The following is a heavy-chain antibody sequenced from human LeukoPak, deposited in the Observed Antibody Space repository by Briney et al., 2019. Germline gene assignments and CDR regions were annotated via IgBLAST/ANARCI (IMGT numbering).Heavy chain of an antibody. D-gene: IGHD6-6*01. J-gene: IGHJ4*02. CDR2: TSYDGSNK. V-gene: IGHV3-30-3*01. CDR1: VYTFTISA. CDR3: ARATSIAARTGN. Sequence: GGSLRLSCVASVYTFTISAMRCVPQAPGGGGGGGGITSYDGSNKYNADTVKGRFTISRDNSKNTLYLQMNTLRAEDTAVYFCARATSIAARTGNWGQGTLVTVSS.